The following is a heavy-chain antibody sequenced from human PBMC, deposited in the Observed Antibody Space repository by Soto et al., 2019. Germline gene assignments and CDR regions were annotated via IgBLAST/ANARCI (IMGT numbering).Heavy chain of an antibody. CDR3: ARVSRNYGDYFDY. V-gene: IGHV4-59*01. Sequence: SETLSLTCTVSGGSISSYYWSWIRQPPGKGLEWIGYIYYSGSTNYNPSLKSRVTISVDTSKNQFSLKLSSVTAADTAVYYCARVSRNYGDYFDYWGQGTLVTVSS. CDR2: IYYSGST. D-gene: IGHD4-17*01. CDR1: GGSISSYY. J-gene: IGHJ4*02.